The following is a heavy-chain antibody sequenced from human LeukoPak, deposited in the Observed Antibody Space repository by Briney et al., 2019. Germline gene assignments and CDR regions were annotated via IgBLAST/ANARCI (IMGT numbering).Heavy chain of an antibody. D-gene: IGHD2-2*01. Sequence: SETLSLTCTVSGGSISTYYWSWIRQPAGKGLEWIGRIYTSGSTNYNPSLKSRVTMSVDTSKNQFSLKLSSMTAADTAVYYCARGLVVDDSGWFDSWGQGTLVTVSS. CDR3: ARGLVVDDSGWFDS. CDR2: IYTSGST. V-gene: IGHV4-4*07. J-gene: IGHJ5*01. CDR1: GGSISTYY.